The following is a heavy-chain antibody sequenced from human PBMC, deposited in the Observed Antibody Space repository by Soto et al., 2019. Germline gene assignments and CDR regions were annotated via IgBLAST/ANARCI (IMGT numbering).Heavy chain of an antibody. CDR1: GYSFTTYY. D-gene: IGHD2-15*01. CDR3: ATAPPLGGGGSCHTTNEYGIGG. CDR2: IYPGDSDSDT. J-gene: IGHJ6*01. Sequence: PGESLKISCRGSGYSFTTYYIAWVRQMPGKGLEWMGIIYPGDSDSDTRYSPSFQGQVTISADKSITTAYLQWSSLKASDTAMYYCATAPPLGGGGSCHTTNEYGIGGWEQGTTVTVSS. V-gene: IGHV5-51*01.